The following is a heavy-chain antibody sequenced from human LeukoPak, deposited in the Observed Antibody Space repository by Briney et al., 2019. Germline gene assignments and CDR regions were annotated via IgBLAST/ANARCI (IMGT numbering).Heavy chain of an antibody. J-gene: IGHJ3*02. CDR1: GFSLSIYS. D-gene: IGHD1-7*01. V-gene: IGHV3-21*06. CDR3: AGGGTGATRDDTFDI. Sequence: GGSLRLSCTASGFSLSIYSMNGVRQAPGKGLEWVSSICSGSGHIFYTDSVRGRFAISRDNGKDSLYLQMNSLRAGDAAVYYCAGGGTGATRDDTFDIWGQGAMVTVSS. CDR2: ICSGSGHI.